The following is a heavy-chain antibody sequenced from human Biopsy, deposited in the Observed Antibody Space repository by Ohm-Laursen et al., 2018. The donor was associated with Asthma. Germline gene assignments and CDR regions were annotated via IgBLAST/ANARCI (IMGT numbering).Heavy chain of an antibody. CDR1: GFTFRSYA. J-gene: IGHJ4*02. D-gene: IGHD5-12*01. V-gene: IGHV3-15*01. CDR3: TTTMVAAIVATISAAFDY. CDR2: IKSKTGGGTT. Sequence: GSLRLSCAASGFTFRSYAMHWVRQAPGKGLEWVGRIKSKTGGGTTDYAAPVKGRFTISRDDSKNTLYLQMNSLKTEDTAVYYCTTTMVAAIVATISAAFDYWGQGTLVTVSS.